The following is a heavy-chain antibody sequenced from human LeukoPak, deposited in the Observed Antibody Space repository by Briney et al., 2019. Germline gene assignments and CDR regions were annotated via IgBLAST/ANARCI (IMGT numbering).Heavy chain of an antibody. V-gene: IGHV3-30*02. CDR2: IQYDGSNK. CDR1: GITLSTHG. J-gene: IGHJ6*03. Sequence: GGSLRLSCVASGITLSTHGVSWVRQAPGKGLEWVTFIQYDGSNKYYADSVKGRFTISRDNSKNTLFLQMNSLRAEDTAVYYCAKDMAMPRDYFYMNVWGKGTTVTVSS. D-gene: IGHD2-2*01. CDR3: AKDMAMPRDYFYMNV.